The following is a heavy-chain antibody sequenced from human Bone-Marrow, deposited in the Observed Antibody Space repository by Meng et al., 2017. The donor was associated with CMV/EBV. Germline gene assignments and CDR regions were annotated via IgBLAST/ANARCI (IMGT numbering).Heavy chain of an antibody. CDR2: ISAYNGNT. Sequence: ASVKVSCKASGYTLTKYGVTWVRQAPGQGLEWMGWISAYNGNTNYAQKLQGRVTMTTDTSTSTVYMELRSLRSDDTAVYYCARDSPHGSGSYYNDPVSLDYWGQGTLVTVSS. D-gene: IGHD3-10*01. CDR3: ARDSPHGSGSYYNDPVSLDY. V-gene: IGHV1-18*01. CDR1: GYTLTKYG. J-gene: IGHJ4*02.